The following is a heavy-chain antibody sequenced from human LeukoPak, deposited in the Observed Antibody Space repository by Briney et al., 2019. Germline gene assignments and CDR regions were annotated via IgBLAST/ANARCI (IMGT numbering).Heavy chain of an antibody. CDR2: ISPSGGST. V-gene: IGHV1-46*01. CDR3: ARELDSYYYGSGSQGN. J-gene: IGHJ4*02. Sequence: GASVKVSCKASGYTFTSYYMHWVRQAPGQGLEWMGIISPSGGSTSYAQKFQGRVTMTRDTSTSTVYMELSSLRSEDTAVYYCARELDSYYYGSGSQGNWGQGTLVTVSS. CDR1: GYTFTSYY. D-gene: IGHD3-10*01.